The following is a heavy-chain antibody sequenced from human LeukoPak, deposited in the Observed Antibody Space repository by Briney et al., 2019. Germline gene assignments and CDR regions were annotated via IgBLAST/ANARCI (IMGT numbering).Heavy chain of an antibody. Sequence: ASVKVSCKASGYTFTGYYMHWVRQAPGQGLEWMGWINPNSGGTNYAQKFQGRVTMTRDTSISTAYMELSRLRSDDTAVYYCARDGSVGAIFGWLFAFDIWGQGTMVTVSS. CDR2: INPNSGGT. CDR3: ARDGSVGAIFGWLFAFDI. CDR1: GYTFTGYY. D-gene: IGHD1-26*01. J-gene: IGHJ3*02. V-gene: IGHV1-2*02.